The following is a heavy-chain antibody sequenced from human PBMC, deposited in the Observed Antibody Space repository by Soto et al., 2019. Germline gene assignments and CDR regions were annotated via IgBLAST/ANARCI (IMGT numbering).Heavy chain of an antibody. Sequence: QVQLQESGPGLVRPSQTLSLTCAVSGGSLSSGNFYWNWIRQHTGKGLEWIGYIYYSGSTYYNPSLNSRVTISVDTSNNQFSLKLGSVTAADTAVYYCAREVPAAMGGVPYYYMDVWGKGTTVTVSS. CDR3: AREVPAAMGGVPYYYMDV. V-gene: IGHV4-31*11. J-gene: IGHJ6*03. CDR1: GGSLSSGNFY. D-gene: IGHD2-2*01. CDR2: IYYSGST.